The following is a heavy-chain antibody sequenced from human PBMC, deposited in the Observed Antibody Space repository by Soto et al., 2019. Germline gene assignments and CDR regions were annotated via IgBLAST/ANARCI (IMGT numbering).Heavy chain of an antibody. CDR2: INAGNGNT. Sequence: SVKVSCKASGYTFTSYAMHWVRQAPGQRLEWMGWINAGNGNTKYSQKFQGRVTITRDTSASTAYMELSSLRSEDTAVYYCARDRTALITGTTNGMDVWGQGTTVTVSS. CDR1: GYTFTSYA. V-gene: IGHV1-3*01. CDR3: ARDRTALITGTTNGMDV. D-gene: IGHD1-20*01. J-gene: IGHJ6*02.